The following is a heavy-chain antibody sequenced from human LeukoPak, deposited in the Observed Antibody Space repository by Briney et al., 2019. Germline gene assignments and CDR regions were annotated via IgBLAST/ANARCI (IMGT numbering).Heavy chain of an antibody. J-gene: IGHJ5*02. V-gene: IGHV4-59*01. Sequence: SETLSLTCTVSGGSISGYYWTWIRQPPGKGLEWIGYIYYSGSTNYNPSLKSRVTISVDMSRNKFSLNLSSVTAADTALYFCARTHFDSLGWFDPWGQGIQVIVSS. CDR2: IYYSGST. CDR1: GGSISGYY. CDR3: ARTHFDSLGWFDP. D-gene: IGHD3-9*01.